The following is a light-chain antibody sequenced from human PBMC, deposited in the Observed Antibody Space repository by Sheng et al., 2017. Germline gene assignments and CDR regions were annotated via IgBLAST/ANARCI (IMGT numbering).Light chain of an antibody. CDR1: QSVANSA. V-gene: IGKV3-20*01. CDR3: QQYGSSPRT. Sequence: ELVLTQSPGTLSLSPGERATLSCRASQSVANSALAWYQQKPGQAPRLLIYGASTRATGIPDRFSGSGSGTDFILTISRLEPEDFAFYYCQQYGSSPRTFGQGTKVEIK. CDR2: GAS. J-gene: IGKJ1*01.